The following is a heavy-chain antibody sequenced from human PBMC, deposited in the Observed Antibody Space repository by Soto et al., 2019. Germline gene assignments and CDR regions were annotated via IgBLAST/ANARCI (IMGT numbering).Heavy chain of an antibody. CDR3: AKSFVTRHHLYSYTAV. CDR1: GFAFRDFA. CDR2: ITWNGVAM. Sequence: EVQLVESGGTLVQPGRSLRLSCAASGFAFRDFAMHWVRQTPGKGLEWVSGITWNGVAMGYGDSVRGRFTISRDEAEPSLYLQMTSLRPEDTALYYCAKSFVTRHHLYSYTAVWGKATSVTVS. V-gene: IGHV3-9*01. D-gene: IGHD4-4*01. J-gene: IGHJ6*03.